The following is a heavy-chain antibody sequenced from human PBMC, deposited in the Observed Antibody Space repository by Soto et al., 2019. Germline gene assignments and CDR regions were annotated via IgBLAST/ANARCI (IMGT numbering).Heavy chain of an antibody. CDR3: ARLFMFGKRLFDY. V-gene: IGHV4-59*01. Sequence: SETLSLTCTVSGGSISSYYWSWIRQPPGKGLEWIGYIYYSGSTNYNPSLKSRVTISVDTSKNQFSLKLSSVTAADTAVYYCARLFMFGKRLFDYWGQGTLVTVSS. CDR2: IYYSGST. D-gene: IGHD3-10*02. J-gene: IGHJ4*02. CDR1: GGSISSYY.